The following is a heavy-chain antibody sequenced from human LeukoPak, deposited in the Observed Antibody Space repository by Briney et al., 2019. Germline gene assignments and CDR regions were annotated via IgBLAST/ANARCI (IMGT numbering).Heavy chain of an antibody. CDR1: GGSFSGYY. J-gene: IGHJ3*02. V-gene: IGHV4-34*01. CDR3: ARVLRSSGYHYKGGSAFDI. CDR2: INHSGST. Sequence: SETLSLTCAVYGGSFSGYYWSWIRQPPGKGLEWIGEINHSGSTNYNPSLKSRVTISVDTSKNQFSLKLSSVTAADTAVYYCARVLRSSGYHYKGGSAFDIWGQGTMVTVSS. D-gene: IGHD3-22*01.